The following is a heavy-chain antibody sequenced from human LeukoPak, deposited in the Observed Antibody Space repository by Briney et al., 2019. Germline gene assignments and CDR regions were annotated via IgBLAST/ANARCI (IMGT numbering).Heavy chain of an antibody. J-gene: IGHJ4*02. V-gene: IGHV3-15*01. D-gene: IGHD4-23*01. CDR3: ANIFGGNSHRSDY. CDR2: IKTKTDGGTT. Sequence: GGSLRLSCAASGFTFSSAWMSGVRQAPGQGLEWLGRIKTKTDGGTTDYAAPVKGRFTISRDDSKDTLYLQMNSLKRDDTAVYYCANIFGGNSHRSDYWGQGTLVTVSS. CDR1: GFTFSSAW.